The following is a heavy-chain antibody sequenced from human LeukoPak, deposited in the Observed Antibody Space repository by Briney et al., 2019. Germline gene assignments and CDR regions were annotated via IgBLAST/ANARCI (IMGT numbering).Heavy chain of an antibody. J-gene: IGHJ4*02. CDR1: GFTFSSYA. V-gene: IGHV3-30*04. D-gene: IGHD5-18*01. CDR2: ISYDGSNK. CDR3: AREASNTAMDH. Sequence: PGRSLRLSCAASGFTFSSYAMHWVRQAPGKGLEWVAVISYDGSNKYYADSVKGRFTISRDNSKNTLYLQMNSLRAEDTAVYYCAREASNTAMDHWGQGTLVTVSS.